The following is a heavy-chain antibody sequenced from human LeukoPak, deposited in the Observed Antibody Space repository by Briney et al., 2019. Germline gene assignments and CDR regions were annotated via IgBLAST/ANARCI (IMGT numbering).Heavy chain of an antibody. CDR2: ISYVVSNK. CDR3: ARDRAFVAGSYSKCYYYYGMDV. V-gene: IGHV3-30*04. D-gene: IGHD3-10*01. Sequence: GDSLRLSCAASGVTFSSYAMHWVRQAPGQGLEWVAVISYVVSNKYYADSVKGRFTISRDNSKNTLYLQMNSLRAEDTAVYYCARDRAFVAGSYSKCYYYYGMDVWGKGTTVTVSS. J-gene: IGHJ6*04. CDR1: GVTFSSYA.